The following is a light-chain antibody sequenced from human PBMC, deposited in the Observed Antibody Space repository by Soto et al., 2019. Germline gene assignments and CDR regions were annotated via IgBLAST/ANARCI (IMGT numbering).Light chain of an antibody. J-gene: IGLJ1*01. Sequence: QSVLTQPASVSGSPGQSITISCTGTSSDVGGYNSVSWYRQYPGKAPQLIIFDVTDRRSGISTRFSGSKSGNTASLTISGLQAEDEAVFYCTSYTSSSTTVFGTGTKLTVL. CDR3: TSYTSSSTTV. CDR2: DVT. CDR1: SSDVGGYNS. V-gene: IGLV2-14*01.